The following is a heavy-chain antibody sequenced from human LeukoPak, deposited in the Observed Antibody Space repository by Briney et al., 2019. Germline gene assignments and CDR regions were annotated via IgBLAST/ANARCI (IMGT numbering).Heavy chain of an antibody. CDR2: ISADNGNT. CDR1: GYTFTGYG. V-gene: IGHV1-18*01. Sequence: ASVKVSCKASGYTFTGYGISWVRQAPGQGLEWMGWISADNGNTYYTQKFQGRVTMTTDTPTSTAYLELRSLGSDGTAVYYCARLYSSRLVDAFDIWGQGTMVTVSS. D-gene: IGHD6-13*01. CDR3: ARLYSSRLVDAFDI. J-gene: IGHJ3*02.